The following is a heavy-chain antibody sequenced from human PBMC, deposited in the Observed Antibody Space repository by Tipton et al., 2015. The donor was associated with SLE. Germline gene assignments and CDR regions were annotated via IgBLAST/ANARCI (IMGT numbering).Heavy chain of an antibody. CDR3: ARGGDGFDV. V-gene: IGHV4-39*07. CDR2: IYYSGST. CDR1: GGSISSSSYY. Sequence: TLSLTCTVSGGSISSSSYYWGWIRQPPGKGLEWIGSIYYSGSTYYNPSLKSRVTILVDKSSNQFSLNLNSVTAADTAVYYCARGGDGFDVWGQGTMVTVSS. J-gene: IGHJ3*01.